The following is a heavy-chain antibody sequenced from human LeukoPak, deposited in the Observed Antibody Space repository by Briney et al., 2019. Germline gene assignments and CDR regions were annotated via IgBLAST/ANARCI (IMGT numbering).Heavy chain of an antibody. Sequence: GGSLRLSCAASGFTFSSYGMHWVRQAPGKGLEWVAFIRYDGSNKYYADSVKGRFTISRDNSKNTLYLQMNSLRAEDTAVYYCAKNPQLVQGYYYYYYMDVWGKGTTVTVSS. J-gene: IGHJ6*03. V-gene: IGHV3-30*02. CDR3: AKNPQLVQGYYYYYYMDV. D-gene: IGHD6-6*01. CDR1: GFTFSSYG. CDR2: IRYDGSNK.